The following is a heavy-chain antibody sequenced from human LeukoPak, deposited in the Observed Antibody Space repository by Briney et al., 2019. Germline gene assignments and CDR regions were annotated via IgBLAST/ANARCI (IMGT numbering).Heavy chain of an antibody. Sequence: SETLSLTCTVSGASISSDYWSWIRQPPGKGLEWIGYIYHSGHTMSNPSLKSRVTISIDTSNNQFSLKLSSVTAADTAVYYCARNFRQWLLDYWGQGTLVTVSS. V-gene: IGHV4-59*01. CDR2: IYHSGHT. CDR1: GASISSDY. J-gene: IGHJ4*02. CDR3: ARNFRQWLLDY. D-gene: IGHD3-22*01.